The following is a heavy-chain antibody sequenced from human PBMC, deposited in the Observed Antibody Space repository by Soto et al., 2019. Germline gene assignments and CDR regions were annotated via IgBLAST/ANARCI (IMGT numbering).Heavy chain of an antibody. CDR3: AHTWGLPFDY. J-gene: IGHJ4*02. Sequence: QITLKESGPTLVEPTQTLTLTCTYSGCSLRTTGVGVGWIRQPPGKALEWLGIIYWNDDKRYSPSLKNRFTLTSDISKSQVVLTMTNMDPVDTATYYCAHTWGLPFDYWGQGTLVIVYS. D-gene: IGHD3-16*01. CDR2: IYWNDDK. V-gene: IGHV2-5*01. CDR1: GCSLRTTGVG.